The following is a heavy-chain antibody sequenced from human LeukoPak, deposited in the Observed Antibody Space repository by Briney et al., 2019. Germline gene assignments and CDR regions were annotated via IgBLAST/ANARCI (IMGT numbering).Heavy chain of an antibody. D-gene: IGHD2/OR15-2a*01. Sequence: KASETLSLTCTVSGDSINGYYWSWFRQPAGKGLEWIGRIFSGGSTNHNPSLKNRVTMSVDTSKNQFSLRLSSVTAADTAVYYCARLNTRSTNFQFDSWGQGTLVTVSS. CDR1: GDSINGYY. V-gene: IGHV4-4*07. CDR2: IFSGGST. J-gene: IGHJ4*02. CDR3: ARLNTRSTNFQFDS.